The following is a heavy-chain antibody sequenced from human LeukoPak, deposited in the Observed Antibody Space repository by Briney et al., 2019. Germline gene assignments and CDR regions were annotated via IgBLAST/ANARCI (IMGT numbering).Heavy chain of an antibody. D-gene: IGHD3-10*01. V-gene: IGHV3-33*01. CDR3: ARDAVYYYGSGSYYFIDY. CDR1: GFTFSSYG. Sequence: PGGSLRLSCAASGFTFSSYGMHWVRQAPGKGLEWVAVIWYDGSNKYYADSVKGRFTISRDNSKNTLYLQMNSLRAEDTAVYYCARDAVYYYGSGSYYFIDYWGQGTLVTVSS. J-gene: IGHJ4*02. CDR2: IWYDGSNK.